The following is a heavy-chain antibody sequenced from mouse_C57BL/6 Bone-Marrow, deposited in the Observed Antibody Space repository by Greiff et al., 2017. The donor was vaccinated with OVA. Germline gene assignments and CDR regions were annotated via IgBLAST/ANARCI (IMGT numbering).Heavy chain of an antibody. CDR3: ARRYYGYEDWYFDV. V-gene: IGHV5-6*02. CDR1: GFTFSSYG. Sequence: EVKLQESGGDLVKPGGSLKLSCAASGFTFSSYGMSWVRQTPDKRLEWVATISSGGSYTYYPDSVKGRFTISRDNAKNTLYLQMSSLKSEDTAMYYCARRYYGYEDWYFDVWGTGTTVTVSS. CDR2: ISSGGSYT. D-gene: IGHD2-2*01. J-gene: IGHJ1*03.